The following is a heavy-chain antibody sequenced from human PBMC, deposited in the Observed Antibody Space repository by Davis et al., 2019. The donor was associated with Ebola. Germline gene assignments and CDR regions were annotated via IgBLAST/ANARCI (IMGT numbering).Heavy chain of an antibody. D-gene: IGHD3-3*01. CDR3: AKTLATFGPPPYFFDF. Sequence: GGSLRLSCAASGFTFSTHAMSWVRQAPGKGLEWVSTISFSGATTYYADSVRGRFTISRDNSNNTLFLQMNSLRDDDTAVYYCAKTLATFGPPPYFFDFWGQGSLVTVSS. V-gene: IGHV3-23*01. CDR1: GFTFSTHA. J-gene: IGHJ4*02. CDR2: ISFSGATT.